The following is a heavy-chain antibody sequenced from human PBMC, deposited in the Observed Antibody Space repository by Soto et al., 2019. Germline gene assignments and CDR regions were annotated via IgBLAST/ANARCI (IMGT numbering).Heavy chain of an antibody. Sequence: QVQLVQSGAEVKKPGSSVKVSCKASGGTFSSYAINWVRQAPGQGLEWMGGIIPFFGTSNYAQKFQGRVTINADESTSPAYMELRSLRSEDTAVYYCARVGYSSNYDMAVWGQGTTVTVSS. CDR2: IIPFFGTS. CDR3: ARVGYSSNYDMAV. V-gene: IGHV1-69*01. CDR1: GGTFSSYA. D-gene: IGHD6-13*01. J-gene: IGHJ6*02.